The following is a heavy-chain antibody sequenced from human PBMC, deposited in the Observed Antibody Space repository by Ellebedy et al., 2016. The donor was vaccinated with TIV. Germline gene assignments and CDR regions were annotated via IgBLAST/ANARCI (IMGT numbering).Heavy chain of an antibody. CDR3: TTGGRIAVVTAIPLLDY. D-gene: IGHD2-21*02. J-gene: IGHJ4*02. V-gene: IGHV3-15*01. CDR1: GFTFSNAW. CDR2: IKSKTDGGTT. Sequence: GESLKISCAASGFTFSNAWMSWVRQAPGKGLEWVGRIKSKTDGGTTDYAAPVKGRFTISRDDSKNTLYLQMNSLKTEDTAVYYCTTGGRIAVVTAIPLLDYWGQGTLVTVSS.